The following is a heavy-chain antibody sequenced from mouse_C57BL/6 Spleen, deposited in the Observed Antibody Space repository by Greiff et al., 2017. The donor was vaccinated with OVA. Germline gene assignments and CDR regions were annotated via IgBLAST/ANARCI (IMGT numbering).Heavy chain of an antibody. V-gene: IGHV1-64*01. CDR2: IHPNSGST. CDR3: ARVSNWEAFAY. D-gene: IGHD4-1*01. J-gene: IGHJ3*01. CDR1: GYTFTSYW. Sequence: QVQLQQPGAELVKPGASVKLSCKASGYTFTSYWMHWVKHRPGHGLEWIGMIHPNSGSTNYNEKFKSKATLTVDKSSSTAYMQLSSLTSEDSAVYYCARVSNWEAFAYWGQGTLVTVSA.